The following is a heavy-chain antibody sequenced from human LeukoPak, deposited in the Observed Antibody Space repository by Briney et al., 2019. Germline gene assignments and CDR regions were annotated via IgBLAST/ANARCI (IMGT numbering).Heavy chain of an antibody. Sequence: PGGSLRLSCAASGFTFSGSAMHWVRQASGKGLEWVGRIRSKANSYATAYAASVKGRFTISRDDSKNTAYLQMNSLKTEDTAVYYCTRHSFPPLIGTTVVIDWGQGTLSPSPQ. CDR3: TRHSFPPLIGTTVVID. J-gene: IGHJ4*02. CDR2: IRSKANSYAT. CDR1: GFTFSGSA. V-gene: IGHV3-73*01. D-gene: IGHD2-21*01.